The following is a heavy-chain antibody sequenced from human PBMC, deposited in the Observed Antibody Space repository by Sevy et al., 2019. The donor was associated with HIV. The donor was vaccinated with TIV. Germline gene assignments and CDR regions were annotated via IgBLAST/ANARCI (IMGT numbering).Heavy chain of an antibody. CDR2: MTWNGYYA. V-gene: IGHV3-20*04. CDR1: GFTFDDYG. D-gene: IGHD3-10*01. CDR3: GRGGGFRGGIALYPN. J-gene: IGHJ4*02. Sequence: GGSLRLSCAASGFTFDDYGMGWVRQVPGRGLEWVSGMTWNGYYANYGDSVKGRFTISRDNAKKSLYLQMDSVAAEDSALYYCGRGGGFRGGIALYPNWGQGTLVTLSS.